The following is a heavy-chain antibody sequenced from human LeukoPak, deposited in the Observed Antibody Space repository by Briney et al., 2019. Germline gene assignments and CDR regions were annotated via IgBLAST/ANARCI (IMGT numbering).Heavy chain of an antibody. J-gene: IGHJ4*02. Sequence: SETLSLTCTVSGGSISSSSYYWGWIRQPPGKGLEWIGSIYYSGSTYYNPSLKSRVTISVDTSKNQFSLKLSSVTAADTAVYYCARSEGAMKGYFDYWGQGTLVTVSS. CDR1: GGSISSSSYY. D-gene: IGHD3-16*01. CDR3: ARSEGAMKGYFDY. CDR2: IYYSGST. V-gene: IGHV4-39*01.